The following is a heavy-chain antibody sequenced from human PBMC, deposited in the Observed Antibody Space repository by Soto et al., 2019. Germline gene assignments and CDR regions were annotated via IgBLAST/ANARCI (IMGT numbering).Heavy chain of an antibody. CDR1: GYTFTSYG. Sequence: QVQLVQSGAEVKKPGASVKVSCKASGYTFTSYGISWVRQAPGQGLEWMGWISAYNGNTNYAQKHKGRVTMTTDTSTSTAYMELRSLRSDDTAVYYCARVKYSPPYHYYSGMDVWGQGNTVTVSS. D-gene: IGHD5-18*01. CDR2: ISAYNGNT. CDR3: ARVKYSPPYHYYSGMDV. V-gene: IGHV1-18*01. J-gene: IGHJ6*02.